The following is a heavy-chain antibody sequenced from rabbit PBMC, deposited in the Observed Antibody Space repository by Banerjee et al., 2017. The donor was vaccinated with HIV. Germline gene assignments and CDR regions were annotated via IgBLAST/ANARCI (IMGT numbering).Heavy chain of an antibody. CDR3: ARTRDYTYGYSGYKL. CDR2: INTGSGGRT. J-gene: IGHJ3*01. CDR1: GFSFSSSYY. V-gene: IGHV1S40*01. Sequence: QSLEESGGDLVKPGASLTLTCTASGFSFSSSYYMCWVRQAPGKGLEWVACINTGSGGRTDYASWAKGRFTISKTSSTTVTLQMTSLTAADTATYFCARTRDYTYGYSGYKLWGQGTLVTVS. D-gene: IGHD6-1*01.